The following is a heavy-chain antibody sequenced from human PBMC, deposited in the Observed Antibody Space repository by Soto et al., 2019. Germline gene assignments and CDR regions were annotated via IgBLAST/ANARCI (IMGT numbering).Heavy chain of an antibody. V-gene: IGHV4-30-2*01. CDR2: IYHSGST. CDR3: ARVRGRVAFDY. D-gene: IGHD3-3*01. Sequence: KTSETLSLTCAVSGGSISSGGYSWSWIRQPPGKGLEWIGYIYHSGSTYYNPSLKSRVTISVDRSKNQFSLKLSSVTAADTAVYYCARVRGRVAFDYWGQGTLGTVS. J-gene: IGHJ4*02. CDR1: GGSISSGGYS.